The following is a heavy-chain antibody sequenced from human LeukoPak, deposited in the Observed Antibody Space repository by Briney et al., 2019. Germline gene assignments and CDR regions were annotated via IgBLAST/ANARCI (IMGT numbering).Heavy chain of an antibody. CDR1: GGPISSYY. Sequence: SETLSLTCTVSGGPISSYYWSWIRQPPGKGLEWIGYIYYSGSTNYNPSLKSRVTISVDTSKNQFSLKLSSVTAADTAVYYCARDGTTGYSYYYMDVWGKGTTVTVSS. D-gene: IGHD1-1*01. CDR2: IYYSGST. V-gene: IGHV4-59*01. J-gene: IGHJ6*03. CDR3: ARDGTTGYSYYYMDV.